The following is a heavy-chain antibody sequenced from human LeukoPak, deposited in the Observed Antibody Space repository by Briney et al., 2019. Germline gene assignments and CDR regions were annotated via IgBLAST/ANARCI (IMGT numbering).Heavy chain of an antibody. CDR1: GFTFSNYG. Sequence: GRSLRLSCAASGFTFSNYGMHWVRQAPGKGLEWVAVIWYDGSNKYYAVSVKGRFTISRDNSKNTLYGQMNSLRAEDTAVYYCARGYGSGSYPIDYWGQGTLVTVSS. J-gene: IGHJ4*02. CDR2: IWYDGSNK. D-gene: IGHD3-10*01. CDR3: ARGYGSGSYPIDY. V-gene: IGHV3-33*01.